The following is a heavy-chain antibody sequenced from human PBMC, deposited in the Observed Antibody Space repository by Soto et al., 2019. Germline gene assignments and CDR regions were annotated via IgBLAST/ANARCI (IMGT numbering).Heavy chain of an antibody. J-gene: IGHJ3*01. CDR2: IYSRGDT. Sequence: GGSLRLSCAAVGFTVSSNYMNWVRQAPGKGLEWVSVIYSRGDTYYAESMKGRFTISRDTSKNTVYLQIDNIRREDTALYYCARDRAGSQRLDVWGQGTMVTVSS. CDR3: ARDRAGSQRLDV. V-gene: IGHV3-53*01. D-gene: IGHD3-10*01. CDR1: GFTVSSNY.